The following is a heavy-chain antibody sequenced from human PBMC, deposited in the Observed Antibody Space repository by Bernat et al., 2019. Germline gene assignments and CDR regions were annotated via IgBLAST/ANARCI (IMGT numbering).Heavy chain of an antibody. V-gene: IGHV4-39*01. Sequence: QLQLQESGPGLVKPSETLSLTCTVSGGSISSSSYYWGWIRQPPGKGLEWIGSIYYSRSTYYNPSLKSRVTISVDTSKNQFSLKLSSVTAADTAVYYCARRPRMGATDYYFDYWGKGTLVTVSS. CDR1: GGSISSSSYY. J-gene: IGHJ4*02. CDR2: IYYSRST. D-gene: IGHD1-26*01. CDR3: ARRPRMGATDYYFDY.